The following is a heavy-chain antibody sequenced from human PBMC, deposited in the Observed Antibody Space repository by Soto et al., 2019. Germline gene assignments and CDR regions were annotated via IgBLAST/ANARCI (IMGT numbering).Heavy chain of an antibody. D-gene: IGHD6-13*01. CDR1: SGSISTYY. J-gene: IGHJ4*02. CDR3: AGGAAADYFDY. Sequence: SETLSLTGTVSSGSISTYYWSWIRQPAGKGLEWIGRIHSSGNTLYNPSLKSRVTMSVDTSKNQFSLKLTSVTAADTAVYYCAGGAAADYFDYWGQGTLVTVSS. CDR2: IHSSGNT. V-gene: IGHV4-4*07.